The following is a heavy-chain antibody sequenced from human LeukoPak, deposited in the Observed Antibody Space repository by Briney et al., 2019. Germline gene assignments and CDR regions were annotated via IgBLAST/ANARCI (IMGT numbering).Heavy chain of an antibody. CDR3: ARVWAISGDYYYYGMDV. Sequence: SSETLSLTCTVSGGSISSSSYYWSWIRQPPGKGLEWIGNIYYSGSTNYNPSLKSRVTISADTSKNQFSLKLSSVTAADTAVYYCARVWAISGDYYYYGMDVWGQGTTVTVSS. D-gene: IGHD1-14*01. CDR1: GGSISSSSYY. J-gene: IGHJ6*02. V-gene: IGHV4-61*01. CDR2: IYYSGST.